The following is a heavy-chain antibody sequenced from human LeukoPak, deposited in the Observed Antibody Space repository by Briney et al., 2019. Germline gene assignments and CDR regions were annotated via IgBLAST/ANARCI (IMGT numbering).Heavy chain of an antibody. Sequence: GGSLRLSCAASGFTFSSYIMNWVRQAPGRGLEWVSSISSSSSYIYYADSVKGRFTISRDNAKNSLYLQMNSLRAEDTAVYYCAGRSKTGYYPDYWGQGTLVTVSS. CDR3: AGRSKTGYYPDY. J-gene: IGHJ4*02. D-gene: IGHD3-9*01. V-gene: IGHV3-21*01. CDR1: GFTFSSYI. CDR2: ISSSSSYI.